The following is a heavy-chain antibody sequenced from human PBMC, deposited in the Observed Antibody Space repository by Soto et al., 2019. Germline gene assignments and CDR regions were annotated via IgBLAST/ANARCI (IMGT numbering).Heavy chain of an antibody. D-gene: IGHD5-12*01. CDR3: ARHMATRYYYGMDV. CDR1: GYSFTIYW. Sequence: GESLKISCDGSGYSFTIYWISLVLQMPGKGLEWMGRIDPSDSYTNYSPSFQGHVTISADKSISTAYLQWSSLKASDTAMYYCARHMATRYYYGMDVWGQGTTVTVSS. V-gene: IGHV5-10-1*01. CDR2: IDPSDSYT. J-gene: IGHJ6*02.